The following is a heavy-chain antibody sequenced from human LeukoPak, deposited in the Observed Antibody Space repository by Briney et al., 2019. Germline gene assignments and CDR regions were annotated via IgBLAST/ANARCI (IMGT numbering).Heavy chain of an antibody. CDR1: GGSISSGSYY. V-gene: IGHV4-61*02. CDR3: ARAARMGFGLIREFDY. D-gene: IGHD3-10*01. CDR2: IYTSGST. Sequence: PSETLSLTCTVSGGSISSGSYYWSWIRQPAGKGLEWIGRIYTSGSTNYNPSLKSRVTISVDTSKNQFSLKLSSVTAADTAVYYCARAARMGFGLIREFDYWGQGTLVTVSS. J-gene: IGHJ4*02.